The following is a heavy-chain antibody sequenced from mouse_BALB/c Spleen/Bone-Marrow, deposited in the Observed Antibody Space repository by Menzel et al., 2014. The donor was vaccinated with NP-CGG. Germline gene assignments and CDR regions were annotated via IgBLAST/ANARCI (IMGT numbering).Heavy chain of an antibody. V-gene: IGHV2-2*02. CDR3: ARNWDVGGYFDY. Sequence: VMLVESGPGLVQPSQSLSITCTVSGFSLTSYGVHWVRQSPGKGLEWLGVIWSGGSTDYNAAFISRLSISKDNSKSQVFFKMNSLQANDTAIYYCARNWDVGGYFDYWGQGTTLTASS. D-gene: IGHD4-1*01. CDR1: GFSLTSYG. CDR2: IWSGGST. J-gene: IGHJ2*01.